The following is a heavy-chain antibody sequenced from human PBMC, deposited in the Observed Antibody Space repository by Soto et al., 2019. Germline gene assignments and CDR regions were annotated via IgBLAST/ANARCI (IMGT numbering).Heavy chain of an antibody. CDR1: GGPVSGDDLY. CDR2: VYHTGTT. Sequence: SETLSLTCVVYGGPVSGDDLYWSWIRHLPGKGLEWIANVYHTGTTYYNPSLKSRVSMSVDTSQNQFSLILASVTAEDTAVYYCARALVTDYNSRDYQYYCAMDVWGQGNSVT. V-gene: IGHV4-30-4*08. J-gene: IGHJ6*02. CDR3: ARALVTDYNSRDYQYYCAMDV. D-gene: IGHD3-22*01.